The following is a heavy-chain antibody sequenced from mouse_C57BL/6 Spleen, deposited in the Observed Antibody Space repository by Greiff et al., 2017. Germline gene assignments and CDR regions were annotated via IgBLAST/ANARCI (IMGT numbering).Heavy chain of an antibody. Sequence: EVQLQQSGTVLVRPGASVKLSCTSSGYTFTTYWMDWVKQRPGQGLEWIGVIYPGNSDTSYNKKFKGKAKRTAVTSASTAYMVISSLTDEDAAVYCWTTRVANDYAMDYWGQGTSVTVSS. V-gene: IGHV1-5*01. CDR3: TTRVANDYAMDY. D-gene: IGHD2-12*01. CDR2: IYPGNSDT. CDR1: GYTFTTYW. J-gene: IGHJ4*01.